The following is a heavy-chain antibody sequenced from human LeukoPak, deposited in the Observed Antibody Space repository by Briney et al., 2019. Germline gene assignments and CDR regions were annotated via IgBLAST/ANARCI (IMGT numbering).Heavy chain of an antibody. Sequence: GGSLRLSCSASGFTFSSYAMHWVRQAPGKGLEYVSAISSNGGSTYYADSVKGRFTICRDNSKNTLYLQMSSLRAEDTAVYYCVKGRLTMVRGVFDYWGQGTLVTVSS. CDR2: ISSNGGST. V-gene: IGHV3-64D*09. CDR3: VKGRLTMVRGVFDY. D-gene: IGHD3-10*01. J-gene: IGHJ4*02. CDR1: GFTFSSYA.